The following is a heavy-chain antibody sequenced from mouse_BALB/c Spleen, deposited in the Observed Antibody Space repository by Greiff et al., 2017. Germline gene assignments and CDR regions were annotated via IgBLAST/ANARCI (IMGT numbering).Heavy chain of an antibody. CDR3: ARDLSYDYAFAY. CDR2: INSNGGST. D-gene: IGHD2-4*01. Sequence: EVQVVESGGGLVQPGGSLKLSCAASGFTFSSYGMSWVRQTPDKRLELVATINSNGGSTYYPDSVKGRFTISRDNAKNTLYLQMSSLKSEDTAMYYCARDLSYDYAFAYWGQGTLVTVSA. J-gene: IGHJ3*01. CDR1: GFTFSSYG. V-gene: IGHV5-6-3*01.